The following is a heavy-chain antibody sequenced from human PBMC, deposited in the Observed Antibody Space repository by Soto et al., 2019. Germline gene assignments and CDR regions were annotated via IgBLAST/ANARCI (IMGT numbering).Heavy chain of an antibody. D-gene: IGHD6-19*01. J-gene: IGHJ4*02. Sequence: DVQLLESGGGLVQPGGSLRLSCAASGFTFSRYAMSWVRQAPGKGLEWVSLFSGDGGPTYYADSVKGRFTISRDNSKNMLYLQMSSLRAEDTAVYYCAKEGRSGWYTSFDFWGQGTLVTVSS. V-gene: IGHV3-23*01. CDR3: AKEGRSGWYTSFDF. CDR2: FSGDGGPT. CDR1: GFTFSRYA.